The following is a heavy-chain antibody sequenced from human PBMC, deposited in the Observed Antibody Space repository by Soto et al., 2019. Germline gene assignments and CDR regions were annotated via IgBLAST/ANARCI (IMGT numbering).Heavy chain of an antibody. CDR1: GFTFSSYS. V-gene: IGHV3-21*01. CDR3: AQRGDYYYYYMDV. Sequence: EVQLVESGGGLVKPGGSLRLSCAASGFTFSSYSMNWVRQAPGKGLEWVSSISSSSSYIYYADSVKGRFTISRDNAKNSLYLQMNSLRAEDTAVYYCAQRGDYYYYYMDVWGKGTTVTVSS. CDR2: ISSSSSYI. D-gene: IGHD6-25*01. J-gene: IGHJ6*03.